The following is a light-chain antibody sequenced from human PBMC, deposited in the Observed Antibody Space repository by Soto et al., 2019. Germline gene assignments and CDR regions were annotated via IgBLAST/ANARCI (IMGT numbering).Light chain of an antibody. Sequence: DIQMTQSPSTLSASVGDRVTITCRASQSISSWLAWYQQKPGKAPNLLNYKASTLESGVPSRFSGSGSETEFTLTNSSLQPTDVATYYCQQYNSYPYIFGQGTKLEI. V-gene: IGKV1-5*03. CDR2: KAS. CDR3: QQYNSYPYI. CDR1: QSISSW. J-gene: IGKJ2*01.